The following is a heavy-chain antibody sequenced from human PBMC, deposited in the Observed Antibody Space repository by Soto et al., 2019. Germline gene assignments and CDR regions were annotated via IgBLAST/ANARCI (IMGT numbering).Heavy chain of an antibody. D-gene: IGHD3-9*01. Sequence: EVQLVESGGGLVQPGGSLRLSCAASGFIFSNYWMHWVRQAPGKGLVWVSRIKSGEIGISYADSVKGRFTISRDNAKNTLYLQMNSLRVEYTAVYYCARGGADILTGPLDYWGQGTLVTVSS. V-gene: IGHV3-74*01. CDR2: IKSGEIGI. J-gene: IGHJ4*02. CDR1: GFIFSNYW. CDR3: ARGGADILTGPLDY.